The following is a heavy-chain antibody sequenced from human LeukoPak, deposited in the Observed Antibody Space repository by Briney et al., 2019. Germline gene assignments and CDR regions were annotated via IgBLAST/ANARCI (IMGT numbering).Heavy chain of an antibody. D-gene: IGHD6-19*01. Sequence: SGGSLRLSCAASGFTFSDYYMSWIRQAPGKGLEWVSYISSSGSTIYYADSVKGRFTISRDNAKNSLYLQMNSLRAEDTAVYYCARESSGWYFPNAFDIWGQGTMVTVSS. J-gene: IGHJ3*02. V-gene: IGHV3-11*01. CDR1: GFTFSDYY. CDR3: ARESSGWYFPNAFDI. CDR2: ISSSGSTI.